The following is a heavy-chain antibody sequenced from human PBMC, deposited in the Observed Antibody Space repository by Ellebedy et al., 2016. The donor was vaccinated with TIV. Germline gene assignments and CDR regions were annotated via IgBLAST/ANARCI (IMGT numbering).Heavy chain of an antibody. V-gene: IGHV3-23*01. Sequence: GESLKISCAASGFTFSSYAMSWVRQAPGKGLEWVSAISGSGGSTYYADSVKGRFTISRDNSKNSLYLQMNSLRAEDTAVYYCAIRIWSGSNYYYMDVWGKGTTVTVSS. CDR2: ISGSGGST. CDR1: GFTFSSYA. CDR3: AIRIWSGSNYYYMDV. J-gene: IGHJ6*03. D-gene: IGHD3-3*01.